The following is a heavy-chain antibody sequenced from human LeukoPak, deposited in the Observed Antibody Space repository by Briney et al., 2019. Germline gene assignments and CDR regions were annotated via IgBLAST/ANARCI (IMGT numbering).Heavy chain of an antibody. CDR2: IYYSGST. J-gene: IGHJ5*02. D-gene: IGHD2-2*01. V-gene: IGHV4-59*08. CDR3: ARHVREDIVVVPAAGGWFDP. CDR1: GGSISSYY. Sequence: SETLSLTCTVSGGSISSYYWSWIRQPPGKGLEWIGYIYYSGSTNYNPFLKSRVTISVDTSKNQFSLKLSSVTAADTAVYYCARHVREDIVVVPAAGGWFDPWGQGTLVTVSS.